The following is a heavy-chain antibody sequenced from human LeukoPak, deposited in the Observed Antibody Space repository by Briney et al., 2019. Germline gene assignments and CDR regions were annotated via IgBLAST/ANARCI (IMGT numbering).Heavy chain of an antibody. CDR1: GFTLKNAW. V-gene: IGHV3-11*05. Sequence: GGSLRLSCVASGFTLKNAWMSWVRQAPGKGLEWVSYISSSSSYTNYADSVRGRFTISRDNAKNSLYLQMNSLRAEDTAVYYCARAGGNGTTVFVKGYYFDYWGQGTLVTVSS. CDR3: ARAGGNGTTVFVKGYYFDY. J-gene: IGHJ4*02. D-gene: IGHD4-17*01. CDR2: ISSSSSYT.